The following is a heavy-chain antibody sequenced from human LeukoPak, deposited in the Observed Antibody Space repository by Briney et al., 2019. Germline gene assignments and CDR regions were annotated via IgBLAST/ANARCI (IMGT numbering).Heavy chain of an antibody. CDR2: IGTAGEI. J-gene: IGHJ4*02. D-gene: IGHD6-19*01. CDR1: GFTFSSYD. Sequence: GGSLRLSCAASGFTFSSYDIHWVRQATGKGLEWVSGIGTAGEIYYPGSVKGRFTISRENAKNSLYLQMNSLRAGDTAVYYCVGSSGWWGFDYWGQGTLVTVSS. CDR3: VGSSGWWGFDY. V-gene: IGHV3-13*01.